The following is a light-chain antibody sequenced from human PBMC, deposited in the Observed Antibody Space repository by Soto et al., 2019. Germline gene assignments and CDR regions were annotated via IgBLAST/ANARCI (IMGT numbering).Light chain of an antibody. CDR1: QDIRSD. CDR2: VTS. Sequence: DIQMTQSPSSLSASVGDRVSITCRASQDIRSDLSWFQQKPGKAPKRLIYVTSSLESGVPSRFSGSGSGTEFTLTINSLQPEDFATYYCLQHNSFPPAFGQGTKVEIK. V-gene: IGKV1-17*01. CDR3: LQHNSFPPA. J-gene: IGKJ1*01.